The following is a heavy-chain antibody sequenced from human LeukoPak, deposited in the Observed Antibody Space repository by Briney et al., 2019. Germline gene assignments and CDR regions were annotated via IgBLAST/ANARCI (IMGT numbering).Heavy chain of an antibody. CDR3: ARYPLTSGGFDY. CDR2: INHSGST. V-gene: IGHV4-34*01. CDR1: GGSFSGYY. J-gene: IGHJ4*02. Sequence: SEPLSLTCAVYGGSFSGYYWSWIRQPPGKGLEWIGEINHSGSTNYNPSLKSRVTISVDTSKNQFSLKLSSVTAADTAVYYCARYPLTSGGFDYWGQGTLVTVSS.